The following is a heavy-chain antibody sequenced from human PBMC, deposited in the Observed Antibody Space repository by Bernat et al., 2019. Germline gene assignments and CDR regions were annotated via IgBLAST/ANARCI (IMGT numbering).Heavy chain of an antibody. J-gene: IGHJ4*02. CDR1: GGSISSGSYY. CDR3: ARVYTVTTLDSENQNN. D-gene: IGHD4-17*01. Sequence: QVQLQESGPGLVKPSQTLSLTCTVSGGSISSGSYYWSWIRQPAGKGLEWIGRIYTSGSTNYNPSLKSRVTISVDTSKNQFSLKLSSVTAADTAVYYCARVYTVTTLDSENQNNWGQGTLVTVSS. V-gene: IGHV4-61*02. CDR2: IYTSGST.